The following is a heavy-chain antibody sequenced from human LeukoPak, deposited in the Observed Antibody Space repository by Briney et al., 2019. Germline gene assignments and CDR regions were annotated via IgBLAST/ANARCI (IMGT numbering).Heavy chain of an antibody. CDR1: GFTFRTYG. J-gene: IGHJ4*02. V-gene: IGHV3-30*18. Sequence: QPGRSLRLSCAASGFTFRTYGMHWVRQAPGKGLEWVAFISFDGSKGYFTDSVKGRFTISRDNSENTLLLQLDSLRTEDTAVYYCAKGLRWFGNFYFNYFDHWGQGTLVTVSS. CDR3: AKGLRWFGNFYFNYFDH. CDR2: ISFDGSKG. D-gene: IGHD3-10*01.